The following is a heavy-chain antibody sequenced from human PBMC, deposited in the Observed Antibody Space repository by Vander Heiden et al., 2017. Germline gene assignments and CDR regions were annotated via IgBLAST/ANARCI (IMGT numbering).Heavy chain of an antibody. Sequence: ELQPVESRGGLVQPGGSLRLSSAATGFTLGSYAFHTVRPAPGKGLEYVSAISSNGGSTYYANSVKGRFTSSRDNSKNTLYLQMGSLRAEDMAVYYCARPVAGLWYFDLWGRGTLVTVSS. CDR2: ISSNGGST. CDR3: ARPVAGLWYFDL. D-gene: IGHD6-19*01. V-gene: IGHV3-64*01. J-gene: IGHJ2*01. CDR1: GFTLGSYA.